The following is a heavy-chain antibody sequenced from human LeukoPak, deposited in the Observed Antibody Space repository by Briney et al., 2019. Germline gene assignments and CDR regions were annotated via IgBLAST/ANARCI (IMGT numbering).Heavy chain of an antibody. CDR3: ARASITMVRGVIITSHFDY. Sequence: SETLSLTCAVYGRSFSGYYWSWIRQPPGKGLEWIGEINHSGSTNYNPSLKSRVTISVDTSKNQFSLKLSSVTAADTAVYYCARASITMVRGVIITSHFDYWGQGTLVTVSS. V-gene: IGHV4-34*01. CDR2: INHSGST. D-gene: IGHD3-10*01. J-gene: IGHJ4*02. CDR1: GRSFSGYY.